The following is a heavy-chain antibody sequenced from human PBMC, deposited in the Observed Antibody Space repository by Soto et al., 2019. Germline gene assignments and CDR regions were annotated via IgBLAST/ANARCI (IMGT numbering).Heavy chain of an antibody. Sequence: GGSLRLSCAASGFTFSSYSMNWVRQAPGKGLEWVSYISSSSSTIYYADSVKGRFTISRDNAKNSLYLQMNSLRAEDTAVYYCANSIFGVVPPSRYYYYYMDVWGKGTTVTVSS. CDR1: GFTFSSYS. V-gene: IGHV3-48*01. J-gene: IGHJ6*03. D-gene: IGHD3-3*01. CDR2: ISSSSSTI. CDR3: ANSIFGVVPPSRYYYYYMDV.